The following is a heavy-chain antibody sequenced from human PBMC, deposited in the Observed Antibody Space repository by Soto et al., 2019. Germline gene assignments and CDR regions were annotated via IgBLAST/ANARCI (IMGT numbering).Heavy chain of an antibody. V-gene: IGHV3-23*02. D-gene: IGHD1-26*01. J-gene: IGHJ4*02. CDR3: AKNGATGMAYYDY. CDR1: GFTFTNYA. CDR2: ISGDGRYS. Sequence: GGSLRLSCPASGFTFTNYAMTWVRLTPGKGLEWVAAISGDGRYSYHRESVKGRFTISRDNSKNTLYLQMNSLRVEDTAVYYCAKNGATGMAYYDYWGQGALVTVSS.